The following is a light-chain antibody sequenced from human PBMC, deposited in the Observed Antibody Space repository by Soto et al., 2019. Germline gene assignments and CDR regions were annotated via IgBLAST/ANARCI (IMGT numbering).Light chain of an antibody. CDR3: QQYENYLT. CDR1: QSISSW. V-gene: IGKV1-5*01. J-gene: IGKJ1*01. CDR2: DAS. Sequence: DIQMTQSPSTLPATAGDRVTITCRASQSISSWLAWYQHKPGKAPKLLIYDASNLDSGVPSRFSGSGSGTEFSLTISNLQPDDCATYYCQQYENYLTFGQGTKVDIK.